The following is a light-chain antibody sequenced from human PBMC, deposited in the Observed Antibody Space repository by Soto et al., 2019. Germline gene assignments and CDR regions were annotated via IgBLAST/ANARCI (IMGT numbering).Light chain of an antibody. CDR2: DAS. V-gene: IGKV3-20*01. CDR1: QTVRNNY. Sequence: EFVLTQSPGTLSLSPGERATLSCRASQTVRNNYLAWYQQKPGQAPRLLIYDASSRATGIPDRFSGSGSGTEFTLTISGLQSEDFALYYCQQYNIWPPYTFGQGTKVDIK. CDR3: QQYNIWPPYT. J-gene: IGKJ2*01.